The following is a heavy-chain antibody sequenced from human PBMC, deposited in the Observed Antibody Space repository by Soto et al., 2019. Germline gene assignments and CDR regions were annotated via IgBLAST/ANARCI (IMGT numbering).Heavy chain of an antibody. CDR1: GGSISSSSYY. Sequence: SETLSLTCTVSGGSISSSSYYWGWIRQPPGKGLEWIGSIYYSGSTYYNPSLKSRVTISVDTSKNQFSLKLSSVTAADTAVYYCARHIGTTIFEEVPTSNWFDPCGQGTLVTVSA. D-gene: IGHD3-3*01. J-gene: IGHJ5*01. V-gene: IGHV4-39*01. CDR3: ARHIGTTIFEEVPTSNWFDP. CDR2: IYYSGST.